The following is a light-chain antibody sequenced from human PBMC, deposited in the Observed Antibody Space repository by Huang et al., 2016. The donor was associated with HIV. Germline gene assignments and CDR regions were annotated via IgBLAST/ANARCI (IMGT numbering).Light chain of an antibody. J-gene: IGKJ2*01. V-gene: IGKV1-12*01. CDR3: QQAKSCPT. CDR2: ATS. Sequence: DIQMTQSPSSVSASVGDTVTITCRASQGISSWLAWYQQKPGKAPNLLIYATSTLQDGVPSRFRGSGSGTDFALTISSLQPEDFATYYGQQAKSCPTFGQGTKVEIK. CDR1: QGISSW.